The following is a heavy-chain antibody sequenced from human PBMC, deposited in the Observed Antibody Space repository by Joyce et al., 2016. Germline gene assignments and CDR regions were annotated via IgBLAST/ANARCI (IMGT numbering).Heavy chain of an antibody. J-gene: IGHJ6*02. D-gene: IGHD6-6*01. V-gene: IGHV1-24*01. Sequence: QVQLVQSGAEVKKPGASVKVSCKVSGYTLTELSLHWVRQAPGEGLEWMGGSNLEDFEINYEQKFQGRVTLTEDTSTDTAHMELSSLRSEDTAVYYCATLTGRLVKDNYYYGMDVWGQGTTVTVSS. CDR3: ATLTGRLVKDNYYYGMDV. CDR1: GYTLTELS. CDR2: SNLEDFEI.